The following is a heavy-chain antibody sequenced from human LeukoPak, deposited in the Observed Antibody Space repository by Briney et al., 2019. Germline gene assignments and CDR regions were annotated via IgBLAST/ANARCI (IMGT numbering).Heavy chain of an antibody. CDR1: GGSISSYY. CDR2: IYYSGST. J-gene: IGHJ3*02. Sequence: RSETLSLTCTVSGGSISSYYWSWIRQPPGKGLEWIGYIYYSGSTNYNPSLKSRVTISVDTSKNQFSLKLSSVTAADTAVYYCAREGTGQIDAFDIWGQGTMVTVSS. D-gene: IGHD3-10*01. V-gene: IGHV4-59*01. CDR3: AREGTGQIDAFDI.